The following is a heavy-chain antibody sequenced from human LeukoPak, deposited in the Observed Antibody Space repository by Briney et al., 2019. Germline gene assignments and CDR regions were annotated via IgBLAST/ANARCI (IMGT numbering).Heavy chain of an antibody. V-gene: IGHV1-2*02. CDR3: AREDIVVVPAAHINYFDY. CDR2: INPNSGGT. Sequence: GASVKVACKASGYTFTSYYMHWVRQAPGQGLEWMGWINPNSGGTNYAQKFQGRVTMTRDTSISTAYMELSRLRSDDTAVYYCAREDIVVVPAAHINYFDYWGQGTLVTVSS. J-gene: IGHJ4*02. CDR1: GYTFTSYY. D-gene: IGHD2-2*01.